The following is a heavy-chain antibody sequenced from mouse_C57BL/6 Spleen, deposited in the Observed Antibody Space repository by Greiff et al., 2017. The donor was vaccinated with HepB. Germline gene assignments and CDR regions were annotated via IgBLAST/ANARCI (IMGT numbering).Heavy chain of an antibody. D-gene: IGHD3-2*02. J-gene: IGHJ3*01. V-gene: IGHV1-80*01. CDR1: GYAFSSYW. Sequence: VKLVESGAELVKPGASVKISCKASGYAFSSYWMNWVKQRPGKGLEWIGQIYPGDGDTNYNGKFKGKATLTADKSSSTAYMQLSSLTSEDSAVYFCARSRQLRLQGFAYWGQGTLVTVSA. CDR3: ARSRQLRLQGFAY. CDR2: IYPGDGDT.